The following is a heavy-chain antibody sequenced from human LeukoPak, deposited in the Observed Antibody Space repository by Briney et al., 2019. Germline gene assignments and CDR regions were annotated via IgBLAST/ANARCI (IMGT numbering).Heavy chain of an antibody. V-gene: IGHV3-20*04. Sequence: GGSLRLSCAVSGFTFSSYSMSWVRQAPGKGLEWVSGINWNGGSTGYADSVKGRSTISRDNAKNSLYLQMTSLRAEDTALYYCARQNGGAEYGDYGHWGQGILVTVSS. CDR2: INWNGGST. D-gene: IGHD4-17*01. CDR1: GFTFSSYS. CDR3: ARQNGGAEYGDYGH. J-gene: IGHJ4*02.